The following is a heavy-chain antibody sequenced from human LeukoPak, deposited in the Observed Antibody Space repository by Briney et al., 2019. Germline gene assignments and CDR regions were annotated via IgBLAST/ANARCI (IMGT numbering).Heavy chain of an antibody. CDR3: ARDMGATVTTKTYYFDY. CDR2: AHTSGST. J-gene: IGHJ4*02. Sequence: SSETLSLTCTVSGDSISSASYYWSWIRQPAGKGLEWIGRAHTSGSTNYNPSLKSRVTMSVDTSRNQFSLKLSSVTAADTAIYYCARDMGATVTTKTYYFDYWGQGTLVTVSS. D-gene: IGHD4-17*01. CDR1: GDSISSASYY. V-gene: IGHV4-61*02.